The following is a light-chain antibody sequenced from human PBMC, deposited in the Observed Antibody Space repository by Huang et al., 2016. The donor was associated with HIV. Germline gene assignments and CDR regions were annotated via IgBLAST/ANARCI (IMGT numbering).Light chain of an antibody. CDR3: QQYTSSPPRYT. J-gene: IGKJ2*01. V-gene: IGKV3-20*01. Sequence: EIVLTQSPGTLSLSPGERATLSCRASQSVSSSHLAWSQQKPGQAPRLLSYGASSRATGIPDRFSGSGSGTDFTLTISRLEPEDFAVYYCQQYTSSPPRYTFGQGTKLEIK. CDR1: QSVSSSH. CDR2: GAS.